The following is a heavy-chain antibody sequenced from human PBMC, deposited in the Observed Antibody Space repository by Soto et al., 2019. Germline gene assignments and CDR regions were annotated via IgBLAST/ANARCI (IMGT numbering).Heavy chain of an antibody. CDR2: IYHSGST. Sequence: SETLSLTCAVSGGSISSSNWWSWVRQPPGKGLEWIGEIYHSGSTNYNPSLKSRVTISVDKSKNQFSLKLSSVTAADTAVYYCASRDGYSGYDFYYYYYGLDVSGQATTVTVSS. J-gene: IGHJ6*02. CDR1: GGSISSSNW. CDR3: ASRDGYSGYDFYYYYYGLDV. V-gene: IGHV4-4*02. D-gene: IGHD5-12*01.